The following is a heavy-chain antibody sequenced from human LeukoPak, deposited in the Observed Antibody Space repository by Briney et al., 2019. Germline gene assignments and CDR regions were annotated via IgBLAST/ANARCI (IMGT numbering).Heavy chain of an antibody. CDR3: ARHRITMVRGQTYYYFDY. J-gene: IGHJ4*02. V-gene: IGHV5-51*01. CDR2: IYPGDSDT. D-gene: IGHD3-10*01. CDR1: GYSFTTYW. Sequence: GESLKISCKGSGYSFTTYWIGWVRPMPGKGLEWMGIIYPGDSDTRYSPSFQGQVTISADKSISTAYLQWSSLKASDTAMYYCARHRITMVRGQTYYYFDYWGQGTLVTVSS.